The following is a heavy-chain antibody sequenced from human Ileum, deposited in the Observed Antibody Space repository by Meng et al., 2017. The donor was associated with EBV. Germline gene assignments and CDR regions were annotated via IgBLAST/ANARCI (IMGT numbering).Heavy chain of an antibody. CDR3: AREDYYDSSGYWAFDP. Sequence: QVQLQGSGPGLLKPSEPLSLTCTVSGASISNYYWSWIRQPPGKGLEWIGYIYYSGSSNYNPSLKSRVTISVDTSKNQLSLKLSSVTAADTAVYYCAREDYYDSSGYWAFDPWGQGILVTVSS. V-gene: IGHV4-59*01. CDR1: GASISNYY. J-gene: IGHJ5*02. D-gene: IGHD3-22*01. CDR2: IYYSGSS.